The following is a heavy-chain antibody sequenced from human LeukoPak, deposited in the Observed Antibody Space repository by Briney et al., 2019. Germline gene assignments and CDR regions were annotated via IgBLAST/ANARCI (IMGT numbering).Heavy chain of an antibody. CDR1: GYTFTGYY. CDR3: ARFAGVPYYYYYMDV. J-gene: IGHJ6*03. V-gene: IGHV1-2*02. D-gene: IGHD3-10*01. Sequence: VASVKVSCKASGYTFTGYYMHWVRQAPGQGLEWMGWINPNSGGTNYAQKFQGRVTMTRDTSISTAYMELSRLRSDDTAVYYCARFAGVPYYYYYMDVWGKGTTVTVSS. CDR2: INPNSGGT.